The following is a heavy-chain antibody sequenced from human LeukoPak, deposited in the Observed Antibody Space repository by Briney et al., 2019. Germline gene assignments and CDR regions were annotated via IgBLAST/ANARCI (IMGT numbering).Heavy chain of an antibody. D-gene: IGHD1-26*01. CDR1: GFIVSNTH. Sequence: GGSLRLSCAASGFIVSNTHMIWVRPPPGKGLELVSVIFRGGNTYYADSVRDRFTVSRDNSKNTQYLQMNTLRAEDTAVYYCATDGGTGGWFYSWGQGTLVTVSS. J-gene: IGHJ5*01. V-gene: IGHV3-53*01. CDR2: IFRGGNT. CDR3: ATDGGTGGWFYS.